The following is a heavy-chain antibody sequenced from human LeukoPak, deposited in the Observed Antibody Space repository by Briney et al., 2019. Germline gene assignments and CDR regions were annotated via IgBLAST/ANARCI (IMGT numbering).Heavy chain of an antibody. CDR3: ARPTVRGVTYYFDY. V-gene: IGHV4-34*01. D-gene: IGHD3-10*01. CDR1: GGSFSGYY. Sequence: SETLSLTCAVYGGSFSGYYWSWIRQPPGKGLEWIGEINHSGSTNYNPSLKSRVTISVDTSKNQFSLKLSSVTAADTAVYYCARPTVRGVTYYFDYWGQGTLVTVSS. J-gene: IGHJ4*02. CDR2: INHSGST.